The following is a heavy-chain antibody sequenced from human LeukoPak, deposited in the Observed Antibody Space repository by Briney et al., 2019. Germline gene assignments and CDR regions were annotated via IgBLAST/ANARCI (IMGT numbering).Heavy chain of an antibody. CDR1: GFTFSSYE. Sequence: GGSLRLSCAASGFTFSSYEMNWVRQAPGKGLEWVSAISGSGGSTYYADSVKGRFTISRDNSKNTLYQQMNSLRAEDTAVYYCAKEGGTGTSCDYWGQGTLVTVSS. V-gene: IGHV3-23*01. CDR2: ISGSGGST. CDR3: AKEGGTGTSCDY. J-gene: IGHJ4*02. D-gene: IGHD1-1*01.